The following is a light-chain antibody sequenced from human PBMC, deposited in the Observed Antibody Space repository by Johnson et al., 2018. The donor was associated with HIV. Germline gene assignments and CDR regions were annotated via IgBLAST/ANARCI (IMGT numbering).Light chain of an antibody. CDR3: GTWDNSLNAV. CDR1: SSNIGNNY. CDR2: ENN. J-gene: IGLJ1*01. Sequence: QSVLTQPPSVSAAPGQKVTISCSGSSSNIGNNYVSWYQQLPGTAPKLLIYENNKRPSGIPDRFSGSKSGTSATLGITGLQTGDEADYYCGTWDNSLNAVFRTGTKVTFL. V-gene: IGLV1-51*02.